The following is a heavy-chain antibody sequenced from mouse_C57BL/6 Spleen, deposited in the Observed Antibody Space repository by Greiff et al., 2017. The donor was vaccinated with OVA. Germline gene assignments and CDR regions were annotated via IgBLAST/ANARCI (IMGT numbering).Heavy chain of an antibody. CDR2: FYPGSGSI. CDR1: GYTFTEYT. V-gene: IGHV1-62-2*01. D-gene: IGHD2-5*01. CDR3: ARHEDYSNYLYYFDY. Sequence: QVQLKESGAELVKPGASVKLSCKASGYTFTEYTIHWVKQRSGQGLEWIGWFYPGSGSIKYNEKFKDKATLTADKSSSTVYMELSRLTSEDSAVYFCARHEDYSNYLYYFDYWGQGTTLTVSS. J-gene: IGHJ2*01.